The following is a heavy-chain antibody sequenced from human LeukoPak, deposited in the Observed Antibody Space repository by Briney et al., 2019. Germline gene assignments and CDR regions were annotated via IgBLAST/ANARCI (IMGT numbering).Heavy chain of an antibody. J-gene: IGHJ4*02. D-gene: IGHD6-19*01. V-gene: IGHV3-30*03. CDR3: ARDPPRIAVAATLDY. CDR1: GFTFSSYG. Sequence: PGRSLRLSCAASGFTFSSYGMHWVRQAPGKGLEWVAVISYDGSNKYYADSVKGRFTISRDNSKNTLYLQMNSLRAEDTAVYYCARDPPRIAVAATLDYWGQGTLVTVSS. CDR2: ISYDGSNK.